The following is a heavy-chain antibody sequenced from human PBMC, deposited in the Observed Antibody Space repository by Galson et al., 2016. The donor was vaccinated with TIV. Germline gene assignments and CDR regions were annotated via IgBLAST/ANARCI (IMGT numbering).Heavy chain of an antibody. V-gene: IGHV4-39*01. D-gene: IGHD3-3*02. J-gene: IGHJ6*02. Sequence: TVSGGSISSSSYYWGWIRQPPGKGLEWIGSIYYTGSTYYNPSLESRVTISADRSSNQFSLKVTSVTAADTAVYFCARPLSEFFYGMDVWGLGTTVTVSS. CDR3: ARPLSEFFYGMDV. CDR1: GGSISSSSYY. CDR2: IYYTGST.